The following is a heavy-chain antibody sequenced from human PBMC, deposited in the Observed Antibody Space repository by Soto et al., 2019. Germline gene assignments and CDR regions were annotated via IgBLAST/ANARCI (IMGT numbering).Heavy chain of an antibody. CDR3: ASSIAAPHAPFDY. CDR1: GGTFSSYA. CDR2: IIPIFGTA. J-gene: IGHJ4*02. Sequence: SVKVSCKASGGTFSSYAISWVRQAPGQGLEWMGGIIPIFGTANYAQKFQGRVTITADESTSTAYMELSSLRSEDTAVYYCASSIAAPHAPFDYWGQGTLVTVSS. D-gene: IGHD6-6*01. V-gene: IGHV1-69*13.